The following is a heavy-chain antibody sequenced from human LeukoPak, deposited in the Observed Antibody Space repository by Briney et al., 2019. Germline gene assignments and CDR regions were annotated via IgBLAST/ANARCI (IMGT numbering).Heavy chain of an antibody. J-gene: IGHJ4*02. CDR2: ISSNGGST. Sequence: PGGSLRLSCAASGFTFSSYAMHWVRQAPGKGQEYVSAISSNGGSTYYANSVKGRFTISRDNSKNTLYLQMGSLRAEDMAVYYCARSGLRWTYYFDYWGQGTLVTVSS. CDR1: GFTFSSYA. V-gene: IGHV3-64*01. CDR3: ARSGLRWTYYFDY. D-gene: IGHD3/OR15-3a*01.